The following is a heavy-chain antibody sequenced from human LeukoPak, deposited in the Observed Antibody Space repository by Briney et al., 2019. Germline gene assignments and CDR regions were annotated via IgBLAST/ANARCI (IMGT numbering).Heavy chain of an antibody. CDR2: ISSSSSYI. D-gene: IGHD2-8*02. CDR1: GFTFTNYA. V-gene: IGHV3-21*01. Sequence: GGSLRLSCAASGFTFTNYAMSWVRQTPGKGLEWVSSISSSSSYIYYADSVKGRFTISRDNAKNSLYLQMNSLRAEDTALYYCARGGVSPPYYYYYYMDVWGKGTTVTVSS. CDR3: ARGGVSPPYYYYYYMDV. J-gene: IGHJ6*03.